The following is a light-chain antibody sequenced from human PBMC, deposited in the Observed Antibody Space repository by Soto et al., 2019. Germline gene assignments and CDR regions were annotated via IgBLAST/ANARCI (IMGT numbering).Light chain of an antibody. J-gene: IGKJ1*01. CDR2: GAS. CDR1: QSISSY. CDR3: HQVNDWPRGT. Sequence: EIVMTQSPATLSVSPGERATLSCRASQSISSYLAWYQQKPGQAPRLLIYGASTRPTDIPARFSGGGSGTEFTLTINSLQSEDVAVYYCHQVNDWPRGTFGQGTKVEVK. V-gene: IGKV3-15*01.